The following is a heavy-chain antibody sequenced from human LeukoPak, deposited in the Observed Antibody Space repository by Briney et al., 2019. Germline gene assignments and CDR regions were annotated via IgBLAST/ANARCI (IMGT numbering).Heavy chain of an antibody. D-gene: IGHD5-24*01. V-gene: IGHV4-4*07. CDR3: AREVEMARQFDY. CDR2: ISTTGST. Sequence: SETLSLTCTVPGGSISIHYWSWIRQPAGKGLEWIGRISTTGSTNYNPSIKSRVTMSVDTSKNQLSLKLNSVTAADTAVYYCAREVEMARQFDYWGQGTLVTVSS. J-gene: IGHJ4*02. CDR1: GGSISIHY.